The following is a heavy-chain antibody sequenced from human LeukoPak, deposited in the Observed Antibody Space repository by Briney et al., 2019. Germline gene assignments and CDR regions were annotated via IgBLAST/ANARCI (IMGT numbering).Heavy chain of an antibody. CDR1: GGSISSSSYY. CDR3: ARVVPAAFDAFDT. D-gene: IGHD2-2*01. Sequence: KASETLSLTCTVSGGSISSSSYYWGWIRQPPGKGLEWIGSIYYSGSTYYNPSLKSRVTISVDTSKNQFSLKLSSVTAADTAVYYCARVVPAAFDAFDTWGQGTMVTVSS. CDR2: IYYSGST. J-gene: IGHJ3*02. V-gene: IGHV4-39*07.